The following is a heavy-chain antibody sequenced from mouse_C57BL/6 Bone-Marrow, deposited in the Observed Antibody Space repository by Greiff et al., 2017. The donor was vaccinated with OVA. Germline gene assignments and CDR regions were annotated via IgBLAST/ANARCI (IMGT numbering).Heavy chain of an antibody. Sequence: EVHLVESGEGLVKPGGSLKLSCAASGFTFSSYSMSWVRQTPEKRLEWVAYISSGGDYTYYADTVKGRFTISRDNARNTLYLQMSSLKSEDTAMYYCTRLRDAMDYWGQGTAVTVSA. CDR1: GFTFSSYS. V-gene: IGHV5-9-1*02. CDR3: TRLRDAMDY. D-gene: IGHD1-1*01. J-gene: IGHJ4*01. CDR2: ISSGGDYT.